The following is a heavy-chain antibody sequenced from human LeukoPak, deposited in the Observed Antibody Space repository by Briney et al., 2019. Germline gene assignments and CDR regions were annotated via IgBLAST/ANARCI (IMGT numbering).Heavy chain of an antibody. J-gene: IGHJ4*02. CDR2: IYYSGST. Sequence: SETLSLTCTVSGGSISSSSYYWGWIRQPPGKGLEWIGSIYYSGSTYYNPSLKSRVTISVDTSKNHFSLKLSSVTAADTAVYYCARDRYYYGSGSYTFDYWGQGTLVTVSS. D-gene: IGHD3-10*01. CDR3: ARDRYYYGSGSYTFDY. CDR1: GGSISSSSYY. V-gene: IGHV4-39*07.